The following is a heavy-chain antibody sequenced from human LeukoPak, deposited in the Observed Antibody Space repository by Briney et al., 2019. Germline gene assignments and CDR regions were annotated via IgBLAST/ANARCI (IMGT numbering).Heavy chain of an antibody. D-gene: IGHD2-2*02. CDR2: ISSSGSTI. Sequence: GGSLRLSCAASGFTFSSYEMNWVRQAPGKGLEWVSYISSSGSTIYYADSVKGRFTISRDNAKNSLYLQMNSLRAEDTAVYYCASIVVVPAAISWGQGTLVTASS. CDR3: ASIVVVPAAIS. CDR1: GFTFSSYE. V-gene: IGHV3-48*03. J-gene: IGHJ5*02.